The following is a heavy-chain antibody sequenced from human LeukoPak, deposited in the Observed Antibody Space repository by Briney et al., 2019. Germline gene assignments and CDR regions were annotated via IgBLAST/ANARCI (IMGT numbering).Heavy chain of an antibody. V-gene: IGHV3-23*01. CDR2: ISGSGGST. CDR1: GFTFSSYA. D-gene: IGHD3-10*01. J-gene: IGHJ6*02. CDR3: AKGLRAYGSGSHYYYYYGMYV. Sequence: GGSLRLSCVASGFTFSSYAMSWVRQAPGKGLEWVSAISGSGGSTYYADSVKGRFTISRDNSKNTLYLQMNSLRAEDTAVYYCAKGLRAYGSGSHYYYYYGMYVWGQGTTVTVSS.